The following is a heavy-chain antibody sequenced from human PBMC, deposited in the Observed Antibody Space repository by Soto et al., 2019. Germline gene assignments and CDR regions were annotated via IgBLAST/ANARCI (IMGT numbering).Heavy chain of an antibody. V-gene: IGHV3-33*01. CDR3: ARDGSMILTE. J-gene: IGHJ4*02. CDR1: GFTFTTYG. CDR2: IWYDGSNK. D-gene: IGHD3-22*01. Sequence: QVELVEWGGGVVQPGRSLRISCAASGFTFTTYGMHWVRQAPGKGLEWVAHIWYDGSNKYYADSVKGRFTISRDNSKGTVFLQMKSLRAGDTAVYYCARDGSMILTEWGQGTLVTVSS.